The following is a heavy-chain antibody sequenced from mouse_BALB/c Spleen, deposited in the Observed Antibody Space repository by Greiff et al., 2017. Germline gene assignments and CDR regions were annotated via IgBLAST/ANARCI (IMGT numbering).Heavy chain of an antibody. CDR1: GFTFSSYA. V-gene: IGHV5-6-5*01. J-gene: IGHJ2*01. Sequence: EVHLVESGGGLVKPGGSLKLSCAASGFTFSSYAMSWVRQTPEKRLEWVASISSGGSTYYPDSVKGRFTISRDNARNILYLQMSSLRSEDTAMYYCARCGNYVDYWGQGTTLTVSS. D-gene: IGHD1-1*02. CDR3: ARCGNYVDY. CDR2: ISSGGST.